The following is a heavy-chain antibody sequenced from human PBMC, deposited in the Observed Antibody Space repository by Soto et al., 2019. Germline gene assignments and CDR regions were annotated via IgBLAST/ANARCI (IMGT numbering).Heavy chain of an antibody. CDR3: ARVYDSSGYYYVFGY. CDR2: ITSSGSAI. J-gene: IGHJ4*02. V-gene: IGHV3-48*03. D-gene: IGHD3-22*01. Sequence: GGSLRLSCAASGFTFSSYEMNWVRQAPGKGLEWVSYITSSGSAIYYADSVKGRFTISRDNAKNSLYLQMNSLRAEDTAVYYCARVYDSSGYYYVFGYWGPGTLVTVS. CDR1: GFTFSSYE.